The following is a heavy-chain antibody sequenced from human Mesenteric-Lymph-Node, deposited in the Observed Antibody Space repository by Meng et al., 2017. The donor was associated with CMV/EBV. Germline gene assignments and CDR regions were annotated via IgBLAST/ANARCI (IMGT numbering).Heavy chain of an antibody. CDR3: ARERRERWLQYPHDAFDI. Sequence: GGSLRLSCAASGFTFSSYEMNWVRQAPGKGLEWVSYISSSGSTIYYADSVKGRFTISRDNAKNSLYLQMNSLRAEDTAVYYCARERRERWLQYPHDAFDIWGQGTMVTVSS. CDR2: ISSSGSTI. V-gene: IGHV3-48*03. CDR1: GFTFSSYE. D-gene: IGHD5-24*01. J-gene: IGHJ3*02.